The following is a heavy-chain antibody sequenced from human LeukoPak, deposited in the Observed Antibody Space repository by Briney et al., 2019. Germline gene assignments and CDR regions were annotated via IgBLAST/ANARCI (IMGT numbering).Heavy chain of an antibody. D-gene: IGHD6-19*01. Sequence: GSLRLSCAASGFTFSSYAMHWVRQAPGKGLEWVAVISYDGSNKYYADSVKGRFTISRDNSRNTLYLQMNSLRAEDTAVYYCAKGSAVADIYFDYWGQGTLVTVSS. J-gene: IGHJ4*02. CDR1: GFTFSSYA. V-gene: IGHV3-30*04. CDR3: AKGSAVADIYFDY. CDR2: ISYDGSNK.